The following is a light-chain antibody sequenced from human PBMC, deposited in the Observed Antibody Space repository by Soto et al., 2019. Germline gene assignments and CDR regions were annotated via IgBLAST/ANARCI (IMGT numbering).Light chain of an antibody. CDR2: GAS. Sequence: IVMTQSPPALSVSPGERATLSCRASQSVKSNDLAWYQQKPGQAPRLLVYGASNRATGIPDRFSGSGSGTDFTLNIRSLEPEDFAVYYCQPYGSSGTFAQRTKV. CDR3: QPYGSSGT. V-gene: IGKV3-20*01. CDR1: QSVKSND. J-gene: IGKJ1*01.